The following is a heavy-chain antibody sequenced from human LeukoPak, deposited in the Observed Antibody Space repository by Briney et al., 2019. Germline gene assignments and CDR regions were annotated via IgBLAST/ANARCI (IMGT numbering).Heavy chain of an antibody. V-gene: IGHV3-33*01. CDR2: IWHDGTYI. Sequence: GGSLRLSCPASGFTFSDYTMQWLRQAPGKGLEWVAVIWHDGTYISYGDSVRGRFTISRDNSKNTLYLQMNSLRAEDTAVYYCGREGPTTAVGSGAPDIWGLGTMVTVSS. CDR3: GREGPTTAVGSGAPDI. D-gene: IGHD6-13*01. CDR1: GFTFSDYT. J-gene: IGHJ3*02.